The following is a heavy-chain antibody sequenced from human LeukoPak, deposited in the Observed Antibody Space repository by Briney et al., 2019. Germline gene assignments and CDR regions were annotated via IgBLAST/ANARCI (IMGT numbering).Heavy chain of an antibody. CDR1: GGSISSYY. D-gene: IGHD1-14*01. CDR3: ARDMYPGGSWFDP. V-gene: IGHV4-59*01. CDR2: IYYSGST. Sequence: PSETLSLTCTVSGGSISSYYWSWIRQPPGKGLEWIGYIYYSGSTNYNPSLKSRVTISVDTSKNQFSLKLSSVTAADTAVYYCARDMYPGGSWFDPWGQGTLVTVSS. J-gene: IGHJ5*02.